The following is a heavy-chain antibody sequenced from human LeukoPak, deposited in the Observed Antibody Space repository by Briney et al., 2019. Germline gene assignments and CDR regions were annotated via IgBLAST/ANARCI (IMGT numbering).Heavy chain of an antibody. J-gene: IGHJ4*02. D-gene: IGHD3-22*01. CDR1: GYTFTGYY. V-gene: IGHV1-2*06. CDR3: ANLCLYYYDSSGYCLDY. Sequence: ASVKVSCKASGYTFTGYYMHWVRQAPGQGLEWMGRINPNSGGTNYAQKFQGRVTMTRDTSISTAYMELSRLRSDDTAVYYCANLCLYYYDSSGYCLDYWGQGTLVTVSS. CDR2: INPNSGGT.